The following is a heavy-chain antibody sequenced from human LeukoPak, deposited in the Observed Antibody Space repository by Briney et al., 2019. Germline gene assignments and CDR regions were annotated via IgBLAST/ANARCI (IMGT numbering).Heavy chain of an antibody. CDR2: IADAQPLT. CDR1: GYYFTNYW. J-gene: IGHJ4*02. CDR3: AGARNGDYRWDY. D-gene: IGHD4-17*01. Sequence: GESLKISCKDSGYYFTNYWLGWARQMPGKGLEWMGVIADAQPLTLTSPPFQAQVTIYTEMSVSTAYLQWGGLKASDTAIYYCAGARNGDYRWDYWGQGTLVTVSS. V-gene: IGHV5-51*01.